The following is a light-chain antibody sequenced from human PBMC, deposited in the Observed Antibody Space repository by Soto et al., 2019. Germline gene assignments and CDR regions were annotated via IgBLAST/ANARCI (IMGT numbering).Light chain of an antibody. CDR2: GAS. CDR3: QQYDTSPPLT. Sequence: EIVLTQSPGTLSLSPGDRATLSCRASQSVSTNYLAWYQQKPGQAPRLLLYGASSRAIGIPDRFSGSGSGTDFTLTISRLGPEDFAVYYCQQYDTSPPLTFGGGTKVEIK. CDR1: QSVSTNY. V-gene: IGKV3-20*01. J-gene: IGKJ4*01.